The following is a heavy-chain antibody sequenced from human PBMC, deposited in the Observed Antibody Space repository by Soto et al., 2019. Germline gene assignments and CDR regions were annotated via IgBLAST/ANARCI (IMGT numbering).Heavy chain of an antibody. V-gene: IGHV4-34*02. J-gene: IGHJ4*02. CDR2: IDYRGNT. CDR3: ARSMNNRKNHHRGFDY. CDR1: GGSFSAYH. Sequence: QVQLQQWGAGQLKPSATLSLTCAVYGGSFSAYHWSWIRQAPGKGLEWIGEIDYRGNTNYIPSLRSRVSMSVDTSKNQFSLRLNGVTATYPALYFCARSMNNRKNHHRGFDYWGQGTRGTVSS. D-gene: IGHD1-20*01.